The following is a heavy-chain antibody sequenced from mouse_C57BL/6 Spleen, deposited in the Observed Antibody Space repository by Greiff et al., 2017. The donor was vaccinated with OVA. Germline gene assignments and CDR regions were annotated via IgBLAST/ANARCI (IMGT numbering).Heavy chain of an antibody. CDR3: ARPYGNYLAY. Sequence: EVQLQQSGPELVKPGASVKISCKASGYTFTDYYMNWVKQSHGKSLEWIGDINPNNGGTSYNQKFKGKATLTVDKSSSTAYMELRSLTSEDSAVYYCARPYGNYLAYWGQGTLVTVSA. D-gene: IGHD2-1*01. CDR1: GYTFTDYY. J-gene: IGHJ3*01. CDR2: INPNNGGT. V-gene: IGHV1-26*01.